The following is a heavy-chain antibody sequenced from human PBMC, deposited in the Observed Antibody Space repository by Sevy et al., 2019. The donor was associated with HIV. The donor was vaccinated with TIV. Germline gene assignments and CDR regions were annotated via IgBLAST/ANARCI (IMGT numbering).Heavy chain of an antibody. Sequence: GGSLRLSCAASRFTFSDYWITWVRQAPRKGLEWVANIKSDGSETSYVDSVKGRFTISRDNARNSLFLQMNSLRVEDTAVYYCARGHYGMDVWGPGVTVTVSS. CDR1: RFTFSDYW. CDR2: IKSDGSET. V-gene: IGHV3-7*04. J-gene: IGHJ6*02. CDR3: ARGHYGMDV.